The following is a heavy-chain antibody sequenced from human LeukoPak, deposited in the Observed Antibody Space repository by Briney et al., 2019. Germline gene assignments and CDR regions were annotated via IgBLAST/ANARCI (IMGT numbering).Heavy chain of an antibody. CDR1: GFTFSSYE. D-gene: IGHD4-23*01. V-gene: IGHV3-48*03. J-gene: IGHJ4*02. CDR2: ISSSGSTI. Sequence: QTGGSLRLSCAASGFTFSSYEMNWVRQAPGKGLEWVSYISSSGSTIYYADSVKGRFTISRDNAKNSLYLQMNSLRAEDTAVYYCARDLFSFSLYGGNSDYFDYWGQGTLVTVSS. CDR3: ARDLFSFSLYGGNSDYFDY.